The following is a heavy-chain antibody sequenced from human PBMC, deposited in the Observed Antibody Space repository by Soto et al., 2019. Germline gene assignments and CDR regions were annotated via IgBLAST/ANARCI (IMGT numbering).Heavy chain of an antibody. J-gene: IGHJ4*02. Sequence: EVQLVESGGGLVKPGGSLRLSCAASGFSFSSYSMNWVRQAPGKGLEWVSSISSSGSYIYYADSVKGRFTISRDNAKNSLYLQMNSLRAEDTAVYYCARDHCSSTSCYSPWGQGTLVTVSS. D-gene: IGHD2-2*01. CDR1: GFSFSSYS. CDR2: ISSSGSYI. V-gene: IGHV3-21*01. CDR3: ARDHCSSTSCYSP.